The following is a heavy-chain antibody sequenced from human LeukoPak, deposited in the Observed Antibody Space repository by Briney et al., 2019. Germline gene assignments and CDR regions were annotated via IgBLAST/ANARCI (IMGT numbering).Heavy chain of an antibody. D-gene: IGHD3-22*01. Sequence: GRSLRLSCTVSGFTFDDYAMHWVRHTPGKGLEWVAGITWNRDNIGYGDSVKGRFTISRDNVKNVLYLQMNSLRPEDTALYYCAKDLSSAITSALVLDVWGQGTTVTVSS. CDR1: GFTFDDYA. CDR2: ITWNRDNI. CDR3: AKDLSSAITSALVLDV. V-gene: IGHV3-9*01. J-gene: IGHJ6*02.